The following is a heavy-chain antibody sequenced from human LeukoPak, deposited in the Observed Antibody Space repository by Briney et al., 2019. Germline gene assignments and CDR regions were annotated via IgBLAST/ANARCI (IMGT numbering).Heavy chain of an antibody. J-gene: IGHJ5*01. CDR3: ARDLGTSGWYTFDF. V-gene: IGHV6-1*01. CDR1: GDSVSSKNGA. CDR2: TYYRSKWYD. Sequence: SQTLSLTCAISGDSVSSKNGAWNWIRQSPSRGLEWLGRTYYRSKWYDEYADSVKGRVTISPDTSKNQCSLHVYSVTPEDTAVYYCARDLGTSGWYTFDFWGQGTLVTVSS. D-gene: IGHD6-19*01.